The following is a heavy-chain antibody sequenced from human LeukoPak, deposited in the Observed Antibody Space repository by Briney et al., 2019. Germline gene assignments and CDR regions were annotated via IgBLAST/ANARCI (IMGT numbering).Heavy chain of an antibody. CDR2: IIPILGTA. D-gene: IGHD2-2*02. CDR3: RGYCSSTSCYTPRAIDY. V-gene: IGHV1-69*13. Sequence: GASVKVSCKASGGTFSSYAISWVRQAPGQGLEWMGGIIPILGTANYAQKFQGRVTITADESTSTAYMELSSLRSEDTAVYYCRGYCSSTSCYTPRAIDYWGQGTLVTVSS. J-gene: IGHJ4*02. CDR1: GGTFSSYA.